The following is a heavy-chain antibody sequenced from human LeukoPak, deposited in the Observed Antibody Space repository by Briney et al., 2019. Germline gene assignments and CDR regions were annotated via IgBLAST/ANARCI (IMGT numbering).Heavy chain of an antibody. CDR2: INHSGST. CDR1: GGSFSGYY. D-gene: IGHD6-13*01. J-gene: IGHJ4*02. V-gene: IGHV4-34*01. CDR3: ARPRYSSSWYIGNHFDY. Sequence: SETLSLTCAVYGGSFSGYYWSWIRQPPGKGLEWIGEINHSGSTNYNPSLKSRVTISVDTSKNQFSLTLSSVTAADTAVYYCARPRYSSSWYIGNHFDYWGQGTLVTVSS.